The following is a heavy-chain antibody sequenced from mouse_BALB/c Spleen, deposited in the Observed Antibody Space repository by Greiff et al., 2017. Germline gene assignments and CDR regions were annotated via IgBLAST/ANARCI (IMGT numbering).Heavy chain of an antibody. J-gene: IGHJ4*01. CDR3: TRNYYAMDY. Sequence: QVQLQQSGAELVKPGASVKLSCKASGYTFTSYYMYWVKQRPGQGLEWIGGINPSNGGTNFNEKFKSKATLTVDKSSSTAYTQLSSLTSEDSAVYYCTRNYYAMDYWGQGTSVTVSS. CDR2: INPSNGGT. CDR1: GYTFTSYY. V-gene: IGHV1S81*02.